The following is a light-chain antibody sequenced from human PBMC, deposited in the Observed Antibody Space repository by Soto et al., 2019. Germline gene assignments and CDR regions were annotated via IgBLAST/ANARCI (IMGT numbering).Light chain of an antibody. V-gene: IGKV2-28*01. CDR3: MQALQIPST. J-gene: IGKJ2*01. CDR2: LGS. CDR1: QSVLHTSGSTF. Sequence: DIVMTQSPLSLAVTPGEPASISCRSSQSVLHTSGSTFVDWYLLKPGQSPQLLIYLGSNRASGVPDKFSGSGSGIDFTLEISRVEAEDVGIYYCMQALQIPSTFGQGTRLELK.